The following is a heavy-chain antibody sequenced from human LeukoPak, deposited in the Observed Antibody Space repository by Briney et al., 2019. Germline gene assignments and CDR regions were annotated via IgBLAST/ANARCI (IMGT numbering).Heavy chain of an antibody. D-gene: IGHD7-27*01. CDR2: ISSSSNLI. CDR3: AREAGTGERWYFDL. Sequence: GGSLRLSCAASGFTFSNYNMNWVRQAPGKGLKWVSSISSSSNLIYYADSVKGRFTISRDNAKNSLDLHMNSLRAEDTAVFYCAREAGTGERWYFDLWGRGTLVTVSS. V-gene: IGHV3-21*01. CDR1: GFTFSNYN. J-gene: IGHJ2*01.